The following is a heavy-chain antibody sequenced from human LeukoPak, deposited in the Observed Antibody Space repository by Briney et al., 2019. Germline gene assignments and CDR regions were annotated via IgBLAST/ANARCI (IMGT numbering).Heavy chain of an antibody. D-gene: IGHD6-19*01. J-gene: IGHJ3*02. V-gene: IGHV3-21*01. Sequence: PGGSLRLSCAASGFTFSSYSMNWVRQAPGKGLEWVSSISSSSSYIYYADSVKGRFTISRDNAKNSLYLQMNSLRAEDTAVYYCARTGIAVAGGAAFDIWGQGTMVTVSS. CDR2: ISSSSSYI. CDR1: GFTFSSYS. CDR3: ARTGIAVAGGAAFDI.